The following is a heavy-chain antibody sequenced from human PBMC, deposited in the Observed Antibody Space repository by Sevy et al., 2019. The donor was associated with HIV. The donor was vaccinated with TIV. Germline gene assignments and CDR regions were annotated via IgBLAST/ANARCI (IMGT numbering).Heavy chain of an antibody. CDR3: ARGQLLQFLEWPSYGLDV. CDR2: INSHGTIT. V-gene: IGHV3-74*01. CDR1: GFTFSSHW. D-gene: IGHD3-3*01. Sequence: GGSLRLSCAVSGFTFSSHWMFWVRQAPGNGLVWVSHINSHGTITNYADSVKGRFAISRDNTKNTIYLQMNSLRAEDTAVYYCARGQLLQFLEWPSYGLDVWGQGTTVTVSS. J-gene: IGHJ6*02.